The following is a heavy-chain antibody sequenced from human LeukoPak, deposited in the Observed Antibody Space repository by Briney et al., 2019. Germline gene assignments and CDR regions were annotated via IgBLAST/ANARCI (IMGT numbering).Heavy chain of an antibody. CDR2: IYPGDSDT. CDR3: ARYPLRGVTFYYFDY. J-gene: IGHJ4*02. V-gene: IGHV5-51*01. CDR1: GYSFSTYW. D-gene: IGHD3-10*01. Sequence: GESLQISCKGSGYSFSTYWIGWVRRMPGKGLEWMGIIYPGDSDTRYSPSFQGQVTISADKSISTAYLQWSSLKASDTAMYYCARYPLRGVTFYYFDYWGQGTLVTVSS.